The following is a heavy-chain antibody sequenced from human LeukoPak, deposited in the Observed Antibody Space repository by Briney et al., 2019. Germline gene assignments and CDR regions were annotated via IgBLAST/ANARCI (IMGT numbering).Heavy chain of an antibody. CDR2: ISYDGSNK. Sequence: GRSLRLSCAASGFTFSSYAMHWVRQAPGKGLEWVAVISYDGSNKYYADSVKGRFTISRDNSKNTLYLQMNSLRAEDTAVYYCAIVAYSSSSHYFDYWGQGTLVTVSS. V-gene: IGHV3-30*01. D-gene: IGHD6-6*01. CDR3: AIVAYSSSSHYFDY. CDR1: GFTFSSYA. J-gene: IGHJ4*02.